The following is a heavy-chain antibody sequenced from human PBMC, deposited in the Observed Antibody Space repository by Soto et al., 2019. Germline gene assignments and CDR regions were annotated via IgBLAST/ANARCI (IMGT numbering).Heavy chain of an antibody. Sequence: QVQLVQSGAEVKKPGASVKVSCKVSGYTLTELSMHWVRQAPGKGLEWMGGFDPEDGETIYAQKFQGRVTMTEDTSTDTAYMELSSLRSEDTAVYYCATLYSSSSEGPYSYDYYMDVWGKGTTVTVSS. CDR2: FDPEDGET. CDR3: ATLYSSSSEGPYSYDYYMDV. J-gene: IGHJ6*03. D-gene: IGHD6-6*01. CDR1: GYTLTELS. V-gene: IGHV1-24*01.